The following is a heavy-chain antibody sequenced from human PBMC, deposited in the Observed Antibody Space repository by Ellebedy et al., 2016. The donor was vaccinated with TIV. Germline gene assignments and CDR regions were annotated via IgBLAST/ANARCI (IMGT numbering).Heavy chain of an antibody. CDR2: VYFSGRT. CDR1: GGSISSDNYY. V-gene: IGHV4-39*01. J-gene: IGHJ4*02. D-gene: IGHD5-18*01. CDR3: ASPTRGYTHGFDY. Sequence: MPSETLSLTCTVSGGSISSDNYYRGWIRQPPGKGLEWIGSVYFSGRTYYNPSFKSRVTTSVDTSQNQFSLKLSSVTAADPAVYYCASPTRGYTHGFDYWGQGLLVTVSS.